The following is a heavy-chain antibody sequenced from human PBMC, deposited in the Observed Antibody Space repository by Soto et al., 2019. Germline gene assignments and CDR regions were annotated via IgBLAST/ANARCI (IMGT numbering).Heavy chain of an antibody. J-gene: IGHJ4*02. D-gene: IGHD3-22*01. Sequence: PGESQKISSKASGYSFTTYWIGWVRQMPGKGLEWMGIIYPGDSDTRYSPSFQGQVTISADKSISTAYLQWSSLKASDTAMYYCARTRDYYDSSGYNFDYWGQGTLVTVSS. CDR3: ARTRDYYDSSGYNFDY. CDR1: GYSFTTYW. CDR2: IYPGDSDT. V-gene: IGHV5-51*01.